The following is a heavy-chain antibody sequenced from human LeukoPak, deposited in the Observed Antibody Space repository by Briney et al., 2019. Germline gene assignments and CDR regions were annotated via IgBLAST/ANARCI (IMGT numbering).Heavy chain of an antibody. CDR2: INPSTGAT. V-gene: IGHV1-2*02. CDR1: GYTFTSYY. Sequence: ASVKVSCKASGYTFTSYYMHWVRQAPGQGLEWMGWINPSTGATHFVQKFQGRVTMTRDTSISTAYMQLSRMRSGDTAVYYCARVGGGSYPFDSWGQGTLVTVSS. J-gene: IGHJ4*02. CDR3: ARVGGGSYPFDS. D-gene: IGHD1-26*01.